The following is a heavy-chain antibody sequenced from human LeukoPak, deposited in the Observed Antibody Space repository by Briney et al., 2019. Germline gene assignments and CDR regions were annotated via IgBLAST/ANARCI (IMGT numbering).Heavy chain of an antibody. J-gene: IGHJ6*03. CDR3: ARVNSSSWYIPYYYYYMDV. D-gene: IGHD6-13*01. Sequence: PGGSLRLSCAASGFTFSGYSMNWVRQSPGKGLEWVSSISTSSIYIYYADSLKGRFTISRDNSKNTLYLQMNSLRAEDTAVYYCARVNSSSWYIPYYYYYMDVWGKGTTVTISS. V-gene: IGHV3-21*01. CDR2: ISTSSIYI. CDR1: GFTFSGYS.